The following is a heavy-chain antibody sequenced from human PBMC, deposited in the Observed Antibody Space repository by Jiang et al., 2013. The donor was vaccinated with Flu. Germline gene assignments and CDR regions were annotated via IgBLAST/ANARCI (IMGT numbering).Heavy chain of an antibody. CDR2: IYYSGST. V-gene: IGHV4-39*01. CDR3: ARQGNLLVGAARVAN. Sequence: ALLKPSETLSLTCTVSGGSISSSSYYWGWIRQPPGKGLEWIGSIYYSGSTYYNPSLKSRVTISVDTSKNQFSLKLSSVTATDTAVYYCARQGNLLVGAARVANWGQGNPGHRLL. CDR1: GGSISSSSYY. D-gene: IGHD1-26*01. J-gene: IGHJ4*02.